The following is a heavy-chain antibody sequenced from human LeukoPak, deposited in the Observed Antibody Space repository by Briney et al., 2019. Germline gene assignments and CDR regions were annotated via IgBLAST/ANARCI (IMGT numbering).Heavy chain of an antibody. J-gene: IGHJ6*03. CDR3: ARALGSDSSGYYESYYMDV. D-gene: IGHD3-22*01. Sequence: RGSLRLSCAASGFTVSSNYMSWVRQAPGKGLEWVSVIYSGGSTYYADSVKGRFTISRDNSKNTLYLQMNSLRAEDTAVYYCARALGSDSSGYYESYYMDVWGKGTTVTVSS. CDR1: GFTVSSNY. CDR2: IYSGGST. V-gene: IGHV3-53*01.